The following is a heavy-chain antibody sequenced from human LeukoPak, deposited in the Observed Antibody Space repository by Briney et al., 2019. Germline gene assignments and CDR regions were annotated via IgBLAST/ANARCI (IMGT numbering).Heavy chain of an antibody. CDR1: GGSISSSSYY. CDR3: AIGIFGVTY. D-gene: IGHD3-3*01. Sequence: SETLSLTCTVSGGSISSSSYYWGWIRQPPGKGLEWIGSIYYSGSTYYNPSLKSRVTISVDTSKNQFSLKLSSVTAADTAVYYCAIGIFGVTYWGQGTLVTVSS. V-gene: IGHV4-39*01. CDR2: IYYSGST. J-gene: IGHJ4*02.